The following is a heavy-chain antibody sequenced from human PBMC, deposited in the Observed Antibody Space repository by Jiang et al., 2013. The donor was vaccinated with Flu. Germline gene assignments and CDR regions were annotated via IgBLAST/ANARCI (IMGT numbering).Heavy chain of an antibody. J-gene: IGHJ4*02. CDR3: ARVRNNGYSTENY. D-gene: IGHD6-13*01. CDR2: IYPGDSDT. V-gene: IGHV5-51*01. Sequence: SFTSYWIGWVRQMPGKGLEWMGIIYPGDSDTRYSPSFQGQVTISVDKSISTAYLQWSSLKASDTAMYYCARVRNNGYSTENYWGQGTLVTVSS. CDR1: SFTSYW.